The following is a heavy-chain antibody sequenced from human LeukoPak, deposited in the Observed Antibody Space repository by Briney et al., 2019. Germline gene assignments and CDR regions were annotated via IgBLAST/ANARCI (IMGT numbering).Heavy chain of an antibody. CDR2: IYYSGST. Sequence: PSETLSLTCTVSGGSISSSSYYWGWIRQPPGKGLEWIGNIYYSGSTYYNPSLKSRVTISVDTSKNHFSLRLNSVTAADTAVYYCARLRYSSGWHGDYWGQGTLVTVSS. CDR1: GGSISSSSYY. D-gene: IGHD6-19*01. CDR3: ARLRYSSGWHGDY. J-gene: IGHJ4*02. V-gene: IGHV4-39*07.